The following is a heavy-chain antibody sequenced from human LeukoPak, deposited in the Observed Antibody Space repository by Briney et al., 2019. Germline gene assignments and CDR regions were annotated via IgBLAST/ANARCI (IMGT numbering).Heavy chain of an antibody. CDR1: GGSISSTSYY. Sequence: PSETLSLTCTASGGSISSTSYYWGWVRQPPGRGLEWIGGIIYSGNTKYNPSLKSRVTISVDTTKSQFSLKLTSVTAADTAVYYCARQKWFGELWYYFDYWGQGTLVTVSS. V-gene: IGHV4-39*01. D-gene: IGHD3-10*01. J-gene: IGHJ4*02. CDR2: IIYSGNT. CDR3: ARQKWFGELWYYFDY.